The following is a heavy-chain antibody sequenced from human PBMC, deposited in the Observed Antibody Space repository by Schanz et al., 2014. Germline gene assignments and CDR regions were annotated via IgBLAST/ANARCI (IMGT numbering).Heavy chain of an antibody. CDR1: GFIFDSFA. CDR2: IYSGGST. Sequence: VQLVESGGGVVQPGGSLRLSCAASGFIFDSFAMSWVRQAPGKGLEWVSVIYSGGSTYYADSVKGRFTISRDNSKNTLYLQMNSLRAEDTAVYYCARGYSSSMDVWGQGTTVTVSS. J-gene: IGHJ6*02. D-gene: IGHD6-6*01. V-gene: IGHV3-66*01. CDR3: ARGYSSSMDV.